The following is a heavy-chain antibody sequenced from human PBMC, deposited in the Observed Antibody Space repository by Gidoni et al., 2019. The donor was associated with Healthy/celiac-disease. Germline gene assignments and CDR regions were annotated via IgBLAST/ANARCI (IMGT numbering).Heavy chain of an antibody. CDR1: GGTFSNYA. V-gene: IGHV1-69*06. CDR3: AREFSEDSSGYADYYYYYMDV. D-gene: IGHD3-22*01. Sequence: QVQLVQSGAEVKKPGSSVKVSCKASGGTFSNYAISWVRQAPGQGLEWMGGIIPIFGTANYAQKFQGRVTITADKSTSTAYMELSSLRSEDTAVYYCAREFSEDSSGYADYYYYYMDVWGKGTTVTVSS. J-gene: IGHJ6*03. CDR2: IIPIFGTA.